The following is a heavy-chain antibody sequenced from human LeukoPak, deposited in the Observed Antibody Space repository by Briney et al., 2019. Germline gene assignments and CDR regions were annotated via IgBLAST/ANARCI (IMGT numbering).Heavy chain of an antibody. CDR3: ARVNLMVRGVQSFDY. Sequence: SVKLSCKASGGTFSSYAISWVRQAPGQGLEWMGRIIPIFGTANYAQKFQGRVTITTDESTSTAYMELSSLRSEDTAVYYCARVNLMVRGVQSFDYWGQGTLVTVSS. CDR1: GGTFSSYA. D-gene: IGHD3-10*01. CDR2: IIPIFGTA. V-gene: IGHV1-69*05. J-gene: IGHJ4*02.